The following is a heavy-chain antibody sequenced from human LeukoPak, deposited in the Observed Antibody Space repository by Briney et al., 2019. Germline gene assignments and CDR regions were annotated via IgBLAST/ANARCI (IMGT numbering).Heavy chain of an antibody. Sequence: PGRSLRLSCAASGFTLSHYAMHWVRQAPGKGLEWGAVISYDGNDKYHADSVKGRFTISRDNSRDTLFLQMSSLRPEDTAVYYCARDQYYASSGSDAFDIWGQGTMVTVS. CDR1: GFTLSHYA. CDR3: ARDQYYASSGSDAFDI. V-gene: IGHV3-30*14. J-gene: IGHJ3*02. CDR2: ISYDGNDK. D-gene: IGHD3-22*01.